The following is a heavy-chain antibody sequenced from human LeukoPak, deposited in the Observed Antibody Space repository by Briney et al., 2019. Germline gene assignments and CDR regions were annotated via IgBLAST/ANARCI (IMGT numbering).Heavy chain of an antibody. D-gene: IGHD6-6*01. CDR1: GGTFSSYA. J-gene: IGHJ5*02. Sequence: SVKVSCKASGGTFSSYAISWVRQAPGQRLEWMGRIIPIFGTANYAQKCQGRVTITTDESTSTAYMELSSLRSEDTAVYYCATEPSIAARRSPPPWGQGTLVTVSS. CDR3: ATEPSIAARRSPPP. CDR2: IIPIFGTA. V-gene: IGHV1-69*05.